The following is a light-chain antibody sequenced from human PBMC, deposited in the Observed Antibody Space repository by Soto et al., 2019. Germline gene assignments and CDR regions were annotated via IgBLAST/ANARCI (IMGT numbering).Light chain of an antibody. CDR1: QSVRSK. CDR3: QQYNNGPWT. CDR2: AAS. J-gene: IGKJ1*01. V-gene: IGKV3-15*01. Sequence: EIVMTQSPATLSVSPGERATLSCRASQSVRSKLAWYQQKPGQPPRLLIYAASTRATGIPVRFSGSGSGTEFTLTISSLQSEDFAFYYCQQYNNGPWTFGQGTKVEIK.